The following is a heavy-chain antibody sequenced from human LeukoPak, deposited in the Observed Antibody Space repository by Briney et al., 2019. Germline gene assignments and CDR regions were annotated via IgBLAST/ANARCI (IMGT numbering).Heavy chain of an antibody. D-gene: IGHD6-19*01. CDR1: GGSISNYY. CDR3: ARGRRSSGWDYFDY. CDR2: IYTSGNT. J-gene: IGHJ4*02. V-gene: IGHV4-4*07. Sequence: SETLSLTCTVSGGSISNYYWTWIRQPAGKGLEWIGRIYTSGNTNYNPSLKSRVTMSVDTSKNQFALKVSSVTAADTAVYYCARGRRSSGWDYFDYWGQGTLVTVSS.